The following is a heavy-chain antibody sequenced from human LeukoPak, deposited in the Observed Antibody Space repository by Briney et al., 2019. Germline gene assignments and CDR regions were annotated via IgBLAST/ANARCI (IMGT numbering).Heavy chain of an antibody. CDR3: ARDIPTSHSYYYDSSGYPFDY. CDR1: GGTFSSYA. J-gene: IGHJ4*02. D-gene: IGHD3-22*01. CDR2: IIPILGIA. V-gene: IGHV1-69*04. Sequence: VASVKVSCKASGGTFSSYAISWVRQAPGQGLEWMGRIIPILGIANYAQKFQGRVTITADKSTSTAYMELSSLRSEDTAVYYCARDIPTSHSYYYDSSGYPFDYWGQGTLVTVSS.